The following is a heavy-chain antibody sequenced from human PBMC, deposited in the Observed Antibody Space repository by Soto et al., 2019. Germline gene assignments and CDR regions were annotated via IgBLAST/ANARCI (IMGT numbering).Heavy chain of an antibody. CDR3: ARTITGYFWAGAY. Sequence: GGSLRLSCAASGFTFNMYAISWVRQAPGKGLEWVAGIGGSGTNTYYADFVKGRFTISRDNPKNTLYLQMDSLRAEDTATYYCARTITGYFWAGAYWGQGTLVTVSS. J-gene: IGHJ4*02. V-gene: IGHV3-23*01. CDR1: GFTFNMYA. D-gene: IGHD1-1*01. CDR2: IGGSGTNT.